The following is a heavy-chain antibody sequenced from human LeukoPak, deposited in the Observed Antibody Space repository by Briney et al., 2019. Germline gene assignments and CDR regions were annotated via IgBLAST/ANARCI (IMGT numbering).Heavy chain of an antibody. CDR2: ISYNGGYI. D-gene: IGHD4-17*01. J-gene: IGHJ4*02. V-gene: IGHV3-33*01. Sequence: PGRSLRLSCTASGFSFRTYNLHWVRQAPGKGLEWVAVISYNGGYIHYEDSVKGRFTISRDDSKNTLSLQMSGLRAEDTALYYCTTEVPIGDLRFDYWGQGTLVTVSS. CDR1: GFSFRTYN. CDR3: TTEVPIGDLRFDY.